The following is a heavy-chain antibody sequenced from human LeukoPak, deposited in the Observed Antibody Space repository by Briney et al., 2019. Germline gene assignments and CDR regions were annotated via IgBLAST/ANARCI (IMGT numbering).Heavy chain of an antibody. CDR2: IYYSGST. V-gene: IGHV4-31*03. Sequence: SETLSLTCTVSGGSISSGGYYWSWIRQHPGKGLEWIGYIYYSGSTYYNPSLKSRVTISLDTSKNQFSLKLSSVTAADTAVYYCARGVTLRYYDFWSDPADDAFDIWGQGTMVTVSS. J-gene: IGHJ3*02. D-gene: IGHD3-3*01. CDR3: ARGVTLRYYDFWSDPADDAFDI. CDR1: GGSISSGGYY.